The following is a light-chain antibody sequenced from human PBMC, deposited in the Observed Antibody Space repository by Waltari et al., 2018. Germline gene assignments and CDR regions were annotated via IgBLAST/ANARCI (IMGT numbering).Light chain of an antibody. J-gene: IGLJ2*01. V-gene: IGLV1-40*01. Sequence: QSALTQPPSVSGAPGQSVAISCTGSGSNIGAGYEHHWYQQPPRAAPKLLIYGSTSRPLGVSDRFFGSTSGTSASLAITGLQAEDEVDYYCQSYDTSLRVVFGGGTKLTVL. CDR2: GST. CDR3: QSYDTSLRVV. CDR1: GSNIGAGYE.